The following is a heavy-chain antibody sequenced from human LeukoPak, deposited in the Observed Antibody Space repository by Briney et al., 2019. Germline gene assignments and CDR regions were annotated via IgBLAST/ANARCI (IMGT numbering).Heavy chain of an antibody. V-gene: IGHV3-21*01. CDR2: ISSSSSYI. D-gene: IGHD6-13*01. Sequence: GGSLRLSCAASGFTFSSYSMNWVRQAPGKGLEWVSSISSSSSYIYYADSVKGRFTISRDNAKNSLYLQMNSLRAEDTAVYYCARVALQQLYFDYWGQGTLVTVSS. J-gene: IGHJ4*02. CDR1: GFTFSSYS. CDR3: ARVALQQLYFDY.